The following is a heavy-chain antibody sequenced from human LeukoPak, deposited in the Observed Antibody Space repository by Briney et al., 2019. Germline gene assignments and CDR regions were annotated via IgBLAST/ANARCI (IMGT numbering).Heavy chain of an antibody. Sequence: SETLSLTCAVYGGSFSGYYWSWIRQPPGKGLEWIGEINHSGSTNYNPSLKSRVTISVDTSKNQFSLKLSSVTAADTAVYYCARDHASSGGFDYWGQGTLVTVSS. CDR2: INHSGST. CDR3: ARDHASSGGFDY. CDR1: GGSFSGYY. V-gene: IGHV4-34*01. J-gene: IGHJ4*02. D-gene: IGHD6-19*01.